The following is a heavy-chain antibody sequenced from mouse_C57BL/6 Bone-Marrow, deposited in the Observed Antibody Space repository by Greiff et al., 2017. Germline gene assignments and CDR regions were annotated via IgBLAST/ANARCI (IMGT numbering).Heavy chain of an antibody. CDR1: GYTFTDYN. V-gene: IGHV1-18*01. J-gene: IGHJ2*01. Sequence: EVKLQQSGPELVKPGASVKIPCKASGYTFTDYNMDWVKQSHGKSLEWIGDINPNNGGTIYNQKFKGKATLTVDKSSSTAYMELRSLTSEDTAVYYCARPPKGGYYFDYWGQGTTLTVSS. CDR2: INPNNGGT. CDR3: ARPPKGGYYFDY.